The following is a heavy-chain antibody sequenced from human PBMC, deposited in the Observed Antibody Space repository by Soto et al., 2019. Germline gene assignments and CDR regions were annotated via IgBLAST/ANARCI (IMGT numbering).Heavy chain of an antibody. V-gene: IGHV4-59*08. CDR1: SGSISSYY. J-gene: IGHJ4*02. Sequence: QVQLQESGPGLVKPSETLSLTCTVSSGSISSYYWSWIRQPPGKGLEWIGYIYYSGSTNYNPSLKSRVTISVDTSKNQFSLKLSSVTAADTAVYYCASYDYIWGSYRYMAFDYWGQGTLVTVSS. CDR2: IYYSGST. D-gene: IGHD3-16*02. CDR3: ASYDYIWGSYRYMAFDY.